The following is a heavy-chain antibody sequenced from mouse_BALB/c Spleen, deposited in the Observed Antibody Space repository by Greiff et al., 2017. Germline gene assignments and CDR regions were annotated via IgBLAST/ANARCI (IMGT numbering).Heavy chain of an antibody. Sequence: DVHLVESGGGLVQPGGSLKLSCAASGFTFSSYGMSWVRQTPDKRLELVATINSNGGSTYYPDSVKGRFTISRDNAKNTLYLQMSSLKSEDTAMYYCARRGGYDSYAMDYWGQGTSVTVSS. CDR2: INSNGGST. J-gene: IGHJ4*01. CDR3: ARRGGYDSYAMDY. CDR1: GFTFSSYG. D-gene: IGHD2-2*01. V-gene: IGHV5-6-3*01.